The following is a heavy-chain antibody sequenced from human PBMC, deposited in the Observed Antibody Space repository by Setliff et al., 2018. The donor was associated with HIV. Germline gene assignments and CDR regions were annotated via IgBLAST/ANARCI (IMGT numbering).Heavy chain of an antibody. CDR3: ARDHPANYYDSSGYPLYYYYMDV. V-gene: IGHV4-61*09. Sequence: TSETLSLTCTVSGGSISSGSYYWSWIRQPAGKGLEWIGHIYTSGSTNYNPSLKSRVTISVDTSKNQFALKLSSVTAADTAVYYCARDHPANYYDSSGYPLYYYYMDVWGKGTTVTVSS. CDR1: GGSISSGSYY. J-gene: IGHJ6*03. CDR2: IYTSGST. D-gene: IGHD3-22*01.